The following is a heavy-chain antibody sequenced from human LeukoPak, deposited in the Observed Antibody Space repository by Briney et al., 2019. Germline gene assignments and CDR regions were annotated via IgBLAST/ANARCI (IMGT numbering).Heavy chain of an antibody. Sequence: SETLSLTCTVSGGSISSDYWSWIRQPPGRGLEWIGYIYYSGSTNYNPSLKSRVTISVDTSKIQFSLKLSSVTAADTAVYFCARGTGPYYYGMDVWGQGTTVTVSS. J-gene: IGHJ6*02. CDR3: ARGTGPYYYGMDV. V-gene: IGHV4-59*01. CDR1: GGSISSDY. D-gene: IGHD7-27*01. CDR2: IYYSGST.